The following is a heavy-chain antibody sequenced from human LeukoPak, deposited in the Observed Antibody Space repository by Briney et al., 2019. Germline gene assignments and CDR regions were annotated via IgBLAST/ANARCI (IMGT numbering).Heavy chain of an antibody. CDR1: GDSVSSNSVT. V-gene: IGHV6-1*01. Sequence: SQTLSLTCAISGDSVSSNSVTWNWIRQSPSRGLEWLGSTYYRSTWYNDYAVSVTGRITVNPDTSKNQFSLHLNSVTPEDTAVYYCARRLTQYDCFDPWGPGILVTVSS. CDR2: TYYRSTWYN. J-gene: IGHJ5*02. D-gene: IGHD2-2*01. CDR3: ARRLTQYDCFDP.